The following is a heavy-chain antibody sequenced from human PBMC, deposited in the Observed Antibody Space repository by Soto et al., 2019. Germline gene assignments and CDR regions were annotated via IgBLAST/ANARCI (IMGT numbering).Heavy chain of an antibody. CDR3: AKEQEDYDFWSGYYREDSGDY. CDR1: GFTFSSYG. CDR2: ISYDGSNK. D-gene: IGHD3-3*01. J-gene: IGHJ4*02. Sequence: GGSLRLSCAASGFTFSSYGMHWVRQAPGKGLEWVAVISYDGSNKYYADSVKGRFTISRDNSKNTLYLQMNSLRAEDTAVYYCAKEQEDYDFWSGYYREDSGDYWGQGTLVTVSS. V-gene: IGHV3-30*18.